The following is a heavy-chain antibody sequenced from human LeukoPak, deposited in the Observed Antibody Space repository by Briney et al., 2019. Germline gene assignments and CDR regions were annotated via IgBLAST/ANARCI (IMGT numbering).Heavy chain of an antibody. Sequence: SETLSLTCTVSGGSIRSHENYWSWIRQHPGKGLEWIGYIYHSGSTYYNPSLKSRVTVSVDTSRRQFSLKLSSVTAADTAVYYCARAHNYDSLTGYYIDPWGQGTLVTVSS. CDR3: ARAHNYDSLTGYYIDP. D-gene: IGHD3-9*01. CDR1: GGSIRSHENY. V-gene: IGHV4-31*03. J-gene: IGHJ5*02. CDR2: IYHSGST.